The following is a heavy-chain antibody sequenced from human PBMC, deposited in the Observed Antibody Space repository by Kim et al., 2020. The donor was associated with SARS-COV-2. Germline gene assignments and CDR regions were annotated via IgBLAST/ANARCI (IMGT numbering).Heavy chain of an antibody. Sequence: SETLSLTCAVYGGSFSGYYWSWIRQPPGKGLEWIGEINHSGSTNYNPSLKSRVTISVDTSKNQFSLKLSSVTAADTAVYYCARESSMTTQKSHYYYGMDV. CDR1: GGSFSGYY. CDR3: ARESSMTTQKSHYYYGMDV. J-gene: IGHJ6*01. V-gene: IGHV4-34*01. D-gene: IGHD4-4*01. CDR2: INHSGST.